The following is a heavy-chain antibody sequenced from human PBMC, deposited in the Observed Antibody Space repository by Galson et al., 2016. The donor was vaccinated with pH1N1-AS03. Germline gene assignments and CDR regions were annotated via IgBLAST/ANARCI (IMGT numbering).Heavy chain of an antibody. Sequence: SLRLSCAASGFTFSDHYMDWVRQAPGKGLEWVGRTRNRANSYSTEYAASVKGRFTISRDDSKNSVYLQMNSLKTEDTAVYYCARSGSYSHLDYWGQGTLVTVSS. D-gene: IGHD1-26*01. V-gene: IGHV3-72*01. CDR2: TRNRANSYST. CDR1: GFTFSDHY. CDR3: ARSGSYSHLDY. J-gene: IGHJ4*02.